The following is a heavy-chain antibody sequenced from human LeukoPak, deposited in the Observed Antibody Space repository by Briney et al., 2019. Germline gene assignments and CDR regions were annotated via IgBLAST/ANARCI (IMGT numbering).Heavy chain of an antibody. J-gene: IGHJ4*02. CDR2: ISSSSSTI. Sequence: GGSLRLSCAASGFTFSSYSMNWVRQAPGKGLEWVSYISSSSSTIYYADSVKGRFTISRDNAKNSLYLQMNSLRAEDTAVYYCARDHDDFDYWGQGTLVTVSS. CDR3: ARDHDDFDY. CDR1: GFTFSSYS. V-gene: IGHV3-48*04. D-gene: IGHD3-3*01.